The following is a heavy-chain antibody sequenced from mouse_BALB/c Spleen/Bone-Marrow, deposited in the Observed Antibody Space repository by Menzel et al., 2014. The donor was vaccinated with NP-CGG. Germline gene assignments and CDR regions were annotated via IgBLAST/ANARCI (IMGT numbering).Heavy chain of an antibody. CDR1: GYAFTSYN. Sequence: VQLQQPGPELVKPGASVKVSCKASGYAFTSYNMYWVKQSHGKRLEWIGYIDPYNGGTSQNQKFKGKSTLTVDKSSSTAYMHLSSLTSEDSAVYYCARDWDYYAMDYWGQGTSVTVSS. CDR2: IDPYNGGT. D-gene: IGHD4-1*01. V-gene: IGHV1S135*01. J-gene: IGHJ4*01. CDR3: ARDWDYYAMDY.